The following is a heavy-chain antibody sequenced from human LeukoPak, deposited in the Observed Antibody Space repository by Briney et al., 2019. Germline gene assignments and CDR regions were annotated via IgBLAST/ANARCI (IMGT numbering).Heavy chain of an antibody. V-gene: IGHV1-2*02. J-gene: IGHJ4*02. CDR2: INPNSGGT. CDR1: GYTFTSYY. Sequence: ASVKVSCKASGYTFTSYYMHWVRQAPGQGLEWMGWINPNSGGTNYAQKFQGRVTMTTDTSTSTAYMELRSLRSDDTAVYYCARDDFWSGYPQDYWGQGTLVTVSS. D-gene: IGHD3-3*01. CDR3: ARDDFWSGYPQDY.